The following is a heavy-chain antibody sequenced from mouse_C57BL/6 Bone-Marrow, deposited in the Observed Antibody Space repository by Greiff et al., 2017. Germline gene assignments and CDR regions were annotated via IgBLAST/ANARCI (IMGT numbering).Heavy chain of an antibody. V-gene: IGHV1-74*01. CDR3: TTLGVYYYAMDF. CDR2: IYPSDSDT. Sequence: QVQLQQPGAELVKPGASVKVSCKASGYTFTSYWMPWVKQRPGQGLEWIGRIYPSDSDTNYNQKFKSKATLTVDKSSSTAYMQLSSLTSEDSAVYYCTTLGVYYYAMDFWGQGTSVTVSS. J-gene: IGHJ4*01. CDR1: GYTFTSYW. D-gene: IGHD3-3*01.